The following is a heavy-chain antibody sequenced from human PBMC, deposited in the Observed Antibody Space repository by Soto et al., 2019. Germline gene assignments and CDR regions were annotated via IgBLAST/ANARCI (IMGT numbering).Heavy chain of an antibody. D-gene: IGHD5-12*01. V-gene: IGHV3-74*01. CDR1: GFTFSSYW. CDR2: INSDGSST. J-gene: IGHJ4*02. CDR3: ASSRRYSGYDDMYYFDY. Sequence: EVQLVESGGGLVQPGGSLRLSCAASGFTFSSYWMHWVRQAPGTGLVWVSRINSDGSSTSYADSVKGRFTISRDNAKNTLYLKMNSQRAEDTAVCYCASSRRYSGYDDMYYFDYWGQGTLVTVSS.